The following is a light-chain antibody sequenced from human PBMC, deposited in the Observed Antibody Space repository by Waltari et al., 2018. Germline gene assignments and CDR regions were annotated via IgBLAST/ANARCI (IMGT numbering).Light chain of an antibody. CDR2: EDE. CDR3: GTWDTSLSPHVI. J-gene: IGLJ2*01. V-gene: IGLV1-51*02. CDR1: DSNIGTNF. Sequence: TQPPSVSAAPGQKVTISCSGSDSNIGTNFVSWYQQVPGSAPKLLIFEDEKRPSGIPARFSGSKSATSATLAITGLQPGDEADFYCGTWDTSLSPHVIFGGGTRLTVL.